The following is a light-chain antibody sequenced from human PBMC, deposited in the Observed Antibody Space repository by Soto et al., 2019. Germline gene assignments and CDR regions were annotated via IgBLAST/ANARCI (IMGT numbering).Light chain of an antibody. V-gene: IGKV1-5*01. CDR2: DAS. CDR1: QYISSW. CDR3: QQYEGYPYT. Sequence: DIQMTQSPSTLSASVGDRVTITCRAGQYISSWLAWYQQKPGKAPKLLIYDASSLESGVPSTFSGSRSGTEFTLTISSLQPDDFATYYCQQYEGYPYTFGPGTRLEI. J-gene: IGKJ5*01.